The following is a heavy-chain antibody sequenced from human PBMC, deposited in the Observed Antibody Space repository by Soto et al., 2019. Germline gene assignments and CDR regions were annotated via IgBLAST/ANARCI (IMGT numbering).Heavy chain of an antibody. CDR3: ATVSRCSGGGCRQEIDY. D-gene: IGHD2-15*01. CDR1: GFTFSKAW. Sequence: PGGSLRLSCAASGFTFSKAWMYWVRQAPLKVLEWVGRIKSKTDGETTDFAAPVKGRFTVSRDDSKNTLYLQMNSLKSEDTAVYYCATVSRCSGGGCRQEIDYWGQGTLVTVSS. CDR2: IKSKTDGETT. J-gene: IGHJ4*02. V-gene: IGHV3-15*01.